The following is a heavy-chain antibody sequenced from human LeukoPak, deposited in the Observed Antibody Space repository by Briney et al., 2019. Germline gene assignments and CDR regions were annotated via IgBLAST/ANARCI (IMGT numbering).Heavy chain of an antibody. CDR1: GYTFTSYG. V-gene: IGHV1-18*01. J-gene: IGHJ6*02. Sequence: ASVKVSCKASGYTFTSYGISWVRQAPGQGLEWMGWISAYNGNTNYAQKLQGRVTMTTDTSTSTAYMELRSLRSDDTAVYYCARCGQQLGTSRYYYGMDVWGQGTTVTVSS. CDR2: ISAYNGNT. CDR3: ARCGQQLGTSRYYYGMDV. D-gene: IGHD6-13*01.